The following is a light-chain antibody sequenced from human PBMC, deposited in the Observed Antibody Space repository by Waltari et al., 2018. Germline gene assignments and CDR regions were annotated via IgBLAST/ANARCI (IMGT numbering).Light chain of an antibody. CDR1: QSVLHSSNNKNY. CDR2: WAS. CDR3: QQYYSTCQ. J-gene: IGKJ1*01. Sequence: DIVMTQSPDSLALSLGESATLNCKSSQSVLHSSNNKNYIAWYQQKPGQPPKLLIYWASTRESGVPDRFSGSGSGTDFTLTISSLQAEDVAVYYCQQYYSTCQFGQGTKVEIK. V-gene: IGKV4-1*01.